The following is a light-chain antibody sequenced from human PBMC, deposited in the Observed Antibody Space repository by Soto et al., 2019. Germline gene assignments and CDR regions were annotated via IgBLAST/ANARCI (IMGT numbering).Light chain of an antibody. Sequence: DIQLTQSPSFLSASVGDRVTITFLASQRISSWLAWYQQKPGKAPKLLIYDASSLESGVPSRFSGSGSGTVFTLTISSLQPDDFATYYCQKYNSYPLNFGGGTKVDIK. CDR1: QRISSW. CDR2: DAS. J-gene: IGKJ4*01. CDR3: QKYNSYPLN. V-gene: IGKV1-5*01.